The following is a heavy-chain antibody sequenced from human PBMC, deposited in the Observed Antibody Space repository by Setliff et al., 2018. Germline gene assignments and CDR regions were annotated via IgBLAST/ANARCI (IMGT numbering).Heavy chain of an antibody. CDR2: INPSGGST. J-gene: IGHJ3*02. CDR1: GYTFTSYY. V-gene: IGHV1-46*01. Sequence: ASVKVSCKASGYTFTSYYMHWVRQAPGQGLEWMGIINPSGGSTSYAQKFQGRVTVTRDTSASTAYMELSSLRSEDTAVYYCARPDVGGSWTSDAFDIWGQGTMVTVSS. CDR3: ARPDVGGSWTSDAFDI.